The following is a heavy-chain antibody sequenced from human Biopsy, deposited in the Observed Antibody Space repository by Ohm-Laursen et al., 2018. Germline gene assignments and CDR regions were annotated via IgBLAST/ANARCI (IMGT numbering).Heavy chain of an antibody. Sequence: SVKVSCKASGYTFTDSYMHWVRQAPGQGLEWMGIINPSGGSTTYAQKFQGRVTMTRDTSTSTVYMELSSLRSKDTAVYYCARNAWPTLSTMIVVVKGFNWFDPWGQGTLVTVSS. D-gene: IGHD3-22*01. CDR3: ARNAWPTLSTMIVVVKGFNWFDP. CDR1: GYTFTDSY. J-gene: IGHJ5*02. V-gene: IGHV1-46*01. CDR2: INPSGGST.